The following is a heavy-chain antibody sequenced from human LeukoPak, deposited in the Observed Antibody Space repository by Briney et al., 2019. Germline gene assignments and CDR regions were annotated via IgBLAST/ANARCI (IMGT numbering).Heavy chain of an antibody. D-gene: IGHD5-18*01. Sequence: GSLRLSCAASGFTFYINAMTWVRQATGKGLECVSAITAGGDTTYCPDSVKGRFTISRDNAKNSLYLQMNSLRAEDTAVYYCASSSRGYLEGYWGQGTLVTVSS. CDR2: ITAGGDTT. CDR3: ASSSRGYLEGY. CDR1: GFTFYINA. J-gene: IGHJ4*02. V-gene: IGHV3-23*01.